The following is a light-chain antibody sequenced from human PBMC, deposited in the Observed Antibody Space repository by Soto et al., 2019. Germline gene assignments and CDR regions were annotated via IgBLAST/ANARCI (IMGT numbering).Light chain of an antibody. V-gene: IGKV1-9*01. Sequence: DIQLTQTPSFLSASVGAIVTITCRASRDISTYLAWYQQNPGKAPKLLIYAASTLHTGVPSRFSGSGSGTEFTLTISSLQPEDFATFICQQINGYPVPFGGGTKLDIK. CDR3: QQINGYPVP. CDR2: AAS. CDR1: RDISTY. J-gene: IGKJ4*01.